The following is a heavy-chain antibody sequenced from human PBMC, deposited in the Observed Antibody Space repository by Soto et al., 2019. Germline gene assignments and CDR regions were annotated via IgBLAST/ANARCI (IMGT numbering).Heavy chain of an antibody. Sequence: GGSLRLSCAASGFTFSSYGMHWVRQAPGKGLEWVAVISYDGSNKYYADSVKGRFTISRDNSKNTLYLQMNSLRAEDTAVYYCAKGKQLADAFDIWGQGTMVTV. J-gene: IGHJ3*02. D-gene: IGHD6-13*01. V-gene: IGHV3-30*18. CDR3: AKGKQLADAFDI. CDR1: GFTFSSYG. CDR2: ISYDGSNK.